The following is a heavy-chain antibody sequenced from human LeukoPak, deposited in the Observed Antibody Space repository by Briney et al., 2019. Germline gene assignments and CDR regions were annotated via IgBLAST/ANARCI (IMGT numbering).Heavy chain of an antibody. CDR3: ARTYITFGGVIVPFDF. CDR2: ISRSGNTR. Sequence: GGSLRLSCAASEFTFSDYYMNWIRQAPGKGLEWVSYISRSGNTRYYADSVTGRFTISRDNAKNSLYMQMNSLRAEDTAVYYCARTYITFGGVIVPFDFWGQGTLVTVSS. V-gene: IGHV3-11*01. CDR1: EFTFSDYY. J-gene: IGHJ4*02. D-gene: IGHD3-16*02.